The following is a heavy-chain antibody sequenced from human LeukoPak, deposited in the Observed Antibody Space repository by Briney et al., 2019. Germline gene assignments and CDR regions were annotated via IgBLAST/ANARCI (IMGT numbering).Heavy chain of an antibody. CDR3: TRLYDGSGTYYNGDY. V-gene: IGHV3-30*03. Sequence: GGSLRLSCAASGFTFSSYGMHWVRQAPGKGLEWVAVISYDGSNKYYADSVKGRFTISRDNSKNTLYLQMNSLRPEDTAVYYCTRLYDGSGTYYNGDYWGQGTLVTVSS. CDR2: ISYDGSNK. D-gene: IGHD3-10*01. CDR1: GFTFSSYG. J-gene: IGHJ4*02.